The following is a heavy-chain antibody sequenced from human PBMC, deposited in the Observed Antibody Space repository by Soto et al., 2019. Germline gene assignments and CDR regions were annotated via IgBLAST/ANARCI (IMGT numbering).Heavy chain of an antibody. CDR2: IYGGGNGP. CDR3: AKMEGMDPWAYSFDY. V-gene: IGHV3-23*03. D-gene: IGHD2-2*03. J-gene: IGHJ4*02. CDR1: GFTFSDFA. Sequence: EVQVLESGGGLVQPGGSLRLSCAATGFTFSDFAMSWVRQAPGKGLEWVSRIYGGGNGPHYADSVKGRVTISRENSKNTLHLQMNSLRAEDTAVYYCAKMEGMDPWAYSFDYWGQGTLVTVSS.